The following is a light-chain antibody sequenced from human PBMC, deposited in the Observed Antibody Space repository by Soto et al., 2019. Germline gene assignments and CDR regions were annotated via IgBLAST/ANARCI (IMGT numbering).Light chain of an antibody. CDR1: QSVSDS. V-gene: IGKV3D-15*01. J-gene: IGKJ5*01. CDR2: GAS. Sequence: EIVMTQSPGTLSVSPGERATLSCRASQSVSDSLAWYQQTPGQAPRLLIYGASTRATGIPARFSGSGSGTEFTLTISSLQSEDFGVYYCQQYKNWPPITFGQGTRLEIK. CDR3: QQYKNWPPIT.